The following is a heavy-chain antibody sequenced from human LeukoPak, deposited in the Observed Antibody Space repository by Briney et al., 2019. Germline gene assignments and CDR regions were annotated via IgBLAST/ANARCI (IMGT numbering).Heavy chain of an antibody. D-gene: IGHD1-26*01. Sequence: NPSETLSLTCTVSGGSISSYYWSWIRQPPGKGLEWIGYIYYSGSTNYNPSLKSRVTISVDTSKNQFSLKLSSVTAADTAVYYCASYPVSGSYYDYWGQGTLVTVSS. J-gene: IGHJ4*02. CDR2: IYYSGST. CDR1: GGSISSYY. V-gene: IGHV4-59*08. CDR3: ASYPVSGSYYDY.